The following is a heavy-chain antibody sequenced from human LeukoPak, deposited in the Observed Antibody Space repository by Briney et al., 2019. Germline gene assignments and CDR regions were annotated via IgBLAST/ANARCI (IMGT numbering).Heavy chain of an antibody. V-gene: IGHV3-23*01. J-gene: IGHJ4*02. CDR3: AKDGADYDSDYFDC. CDR1: GLTFSSYA. CDR2: ISGGGGTT. D-gene: IGHD3-3*01. Sequence: GESLRLSCAASGLTFSSYAMSWVRQAPGKGLEWVSRISGGGGTTYYAASVKGRFTISRDNSKNTLYLQINSLRAEDTAVYYCAKDGADYDSDYFDCWGQGTLVTVSS.